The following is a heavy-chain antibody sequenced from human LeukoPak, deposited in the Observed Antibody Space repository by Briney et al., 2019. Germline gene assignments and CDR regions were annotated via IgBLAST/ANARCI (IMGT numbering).Heavy chain of an antibody. D-gene: IGHD6-13*01. CDR3: ARRDSSSWSNWFDP. J-gene: IGHJ5*02. CDR2: ISYDGSNK. V-gene: IGHV3-30*03. Sequence: GGSLRLSCAASGFTFSSYGMHWVRQAPGKGLEWVAVISYDGSNKYYADSVKGRFTISRDNSKNTLYLQMNSLRAEDTAVYYCARRDSSSWSNWFDPWGQGTLVTVSS. CDR1: GFTFSSYG.